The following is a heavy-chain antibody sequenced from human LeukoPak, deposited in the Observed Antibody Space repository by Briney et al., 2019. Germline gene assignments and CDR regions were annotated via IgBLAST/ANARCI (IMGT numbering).Heavy chain of an antibody. CDR3: ARHPYQLRWLSWLDP. Sequence: NPSETLSLTCTVSGDSISSTSYYSAWLRQPPGRGLERIGSNYYRGSTYYNRYLKSRVTISVDMSKVEFSLKLSSVTAADTAVYYCARHPYQLRWLSWLDPWGQGTLVTVSS. D-gene: IGHD2-2*01. V-gene: IGHV4-39*01. J-gene: IGHJ5*02. CDR2: NYYRGST. CDR1: GDSISSTSYY.